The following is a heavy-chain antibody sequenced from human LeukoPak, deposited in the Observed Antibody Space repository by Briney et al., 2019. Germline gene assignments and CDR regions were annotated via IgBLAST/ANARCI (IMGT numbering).Heavy chain of an antibody. J-gene: IGHJ3*02. CDR1: GFTFSSYA. D-gene: IGHD2/OR15-2a*01. Sequence: RGSPRLSCAASGFTFSSYAMSWVRQAPGKGLEWVSAISGSGGSTYYADSVKGPFTISRDKSKNTLCLKMTTLRAGNTAVYYCPKPLRFLFPGAFDIWGPGTLGSVSS. V-gene: IGHV3-23*01. CDR2: ISGSGGST. CDR3: PKPLRFLFPGAFDI.